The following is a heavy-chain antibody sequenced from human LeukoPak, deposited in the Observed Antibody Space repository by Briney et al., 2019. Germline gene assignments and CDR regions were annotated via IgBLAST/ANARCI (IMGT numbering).Heavy chain of an antibody. Sequence: ASVKVSCKASGYTFTGYYMHWVRQAPGQGLEWMGWINPNSGGTNYAQKFQGRVTMTRDTSISTAYMELSRLRSDDTAVYYCARTAIVVVPATDYYYYGMDVWGQGTTVTVSS. CDR1: GYTFTGYY. V-gene: IGHV1-2*02. CDR3: ARTAIVVVPATDYYYYGMDV. D-gene: IGHD2-2*01. CDR2: INPNSGGT. J-gene: IGHJ6*02.